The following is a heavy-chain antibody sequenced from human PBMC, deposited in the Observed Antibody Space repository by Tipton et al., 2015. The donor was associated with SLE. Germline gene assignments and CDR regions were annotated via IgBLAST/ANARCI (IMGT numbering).Heavy chain of an antibody. J-gene: IGHJ4*02. D-gene: IGHD7-27*01. V-gene: IGHV4-34*01. Sequence: AGLVKPSETLSLTCAVYGGSFSGYYWSWIRQPPGKGLEWIGEINHSGSTNYNPSLKSRVTISVDTSKNQFSLKLSSVTAADTAVYYCARVGILGIPLDYWGQGTLVTVSS. CDR1: GGSFSGYY. CDR2: INHSGST. CDR3: ARVGILGIPLDY.